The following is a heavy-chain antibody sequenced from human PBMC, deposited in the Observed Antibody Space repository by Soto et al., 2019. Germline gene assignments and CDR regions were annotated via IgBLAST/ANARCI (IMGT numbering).Heavy chain of an antibody. D-gene: IGHD2-8*02. CDR1: GDSITRYV. Sequence: SETLSLTCTVSGDSITRYVWNWIRQSPGKGLEWIGFVYYSGTTLYNPSLKSRVTMSLDTSKNQFSLMVTSVTAADTAVYYCARDKITGLFDYWGQGTLVTVSS. J-gene: IGHJ4*02. CDR3: ARDKITGLFDY. V-gene: IGHV4-59*12. CDR2: VYYSGTT.